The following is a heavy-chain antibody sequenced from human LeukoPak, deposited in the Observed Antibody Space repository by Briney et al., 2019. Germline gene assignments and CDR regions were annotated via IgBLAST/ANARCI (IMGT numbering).Heavy chain of an antibody. CDR3: AKDGDTRGYSYGRGFDY. D-gene: IGHD5-18*01. J-gene: IGHJ4*02. CDR2: ISWNSGSI. Sequence: GRSLRLSCAASGITFDDYAMHWVRQAPGKGLEWVSGISWNSGSIGYADSVKGRFTISRDNAKNSLYLQMNSLRAEDTALYYCAKDGDTRGYSYGRGFDYWGQGTLVTVSS. CDR1: GITFDDYA. V-gene: IGHV3-9*01.